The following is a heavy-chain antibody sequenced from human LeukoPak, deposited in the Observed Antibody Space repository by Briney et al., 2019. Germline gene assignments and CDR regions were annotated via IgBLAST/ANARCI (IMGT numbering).Heavy chain of an antibody. Sequence: GGSLRLSCAASGFTFSSYAMHWVRQAPGKGLEWVAVISYDGSNKYYADSVKDRFTISRDNSKNTLYLQMNSLRAEDTAVYYCAREYYYDSSGYYPFDYWGQGTLVTVSS. CDR1: GFTFSSYA. V-gene: IGHV3-30-3*01. CDR3: AREYYYDSSGYYPFDY. J-gene: IGHJ4*02. CDR2: ISYDGSNK. D-gene: IGHD3-22*01.